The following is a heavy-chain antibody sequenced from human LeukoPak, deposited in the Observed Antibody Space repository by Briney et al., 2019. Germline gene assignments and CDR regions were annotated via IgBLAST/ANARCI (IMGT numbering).Heavy chain of an antibody. CDR1: GFTFSSYW. J-gene: IGHJ4*02. CDR3: AKDDAWLQFGD. D-gene: IGHD5-24*01. CDR2: INSDGSST. V-gene: IGHV3-74*01. Sequence: GGSLRLSCAASGFTFSSYWMHWVRQAPGKGLVWVSRINSDGSSTSYADSVKGRFTISRDNSKGTVYLQMNSLRPEDTAVYYCAKDDAWLQFGDWGQGTLVTVSS.